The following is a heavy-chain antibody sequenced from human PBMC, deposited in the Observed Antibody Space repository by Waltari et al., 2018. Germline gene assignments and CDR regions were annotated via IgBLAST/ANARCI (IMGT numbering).Heavy chain of an antibody. J-gene: IGHJ6*03. V-gene: IGHV3-23*04. CDR1: GFTFSSYA. Sequence: EVQLVESGGGLVQPGGSLRLSCAASGFTFSSYAMTWVRHPPGKGLEWVSAIRGIGGSTYYAYSVKGRFTISRGNSKNTMYLQMNSLRAEDTAVYYCAKAKYCSRTSCRIYYYYYMDVWGKGTTVTVSS. D-gene: IGHD2-2*01. CDR2: IRGIGGST. CDR3: AKAKYCSRTSCRIYYYYYMDV.